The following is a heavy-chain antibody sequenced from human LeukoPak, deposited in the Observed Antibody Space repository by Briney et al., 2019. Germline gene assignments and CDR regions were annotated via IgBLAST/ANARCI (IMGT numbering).Heavy chain of an antibody. V-gene: IGHV3-11*04. CDR3: ARDWGIAARPLDY. CDR1: GFTFSDCY. CDR2: ISRGGSTI. D-gene: IGHD6-6*01. J-gene: IGHJ4*02. Sequence: GGSLRLSCAASGFTFSDCYMSWTRQAPGKGLEWVPYISRGGSTIYYADSVKGRFTISRDNAKNTLYLQMNSLRAEDTAVYYCARDWGIAARPLDYWGQGTLVTVSS.